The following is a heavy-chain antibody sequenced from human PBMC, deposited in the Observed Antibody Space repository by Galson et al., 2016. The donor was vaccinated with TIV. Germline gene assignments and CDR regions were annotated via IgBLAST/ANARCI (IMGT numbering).Heavy chain of an antibody. V-gene: IGHV1-69*13. CDR3: ASDRNTALDTYHQYYGMDV. Sequence: SVKVSCKASGGTFSSYVFNWVRLAPGQGLEWMGGIIPLFRTTNYAQKFQGRVTITADESSTTVYMELNSLRSGDTAVYYCASDRNTALDTYHQYYGMDVWGQGTTVTVSS. J-gene: IGHJ6*02. D-gene: IGHD3-16*01. CDR2: IIPLFRTT. CDR1: GGTFSSYV.